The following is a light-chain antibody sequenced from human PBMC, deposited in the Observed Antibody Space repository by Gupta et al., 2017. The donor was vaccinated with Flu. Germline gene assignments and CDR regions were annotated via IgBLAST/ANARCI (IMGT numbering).Light chain of an antibody. CDR1: SSNIGSNT. V-gene: IGLV1-44*01. Sequence: QSVLTQPPSASGTPGQRVTISCSGSSSNIGSNTVNWYQQLPGTAPKLPIYSNNQRPSGVPDRFSGSKSGTSASLAISGLQSEDEDDYYCAAWDDSLNALVFGGGTKLTVL. J-gene: IGLJ3*02. CDR2: SNN. CDR3: AAWDDSLNALV.